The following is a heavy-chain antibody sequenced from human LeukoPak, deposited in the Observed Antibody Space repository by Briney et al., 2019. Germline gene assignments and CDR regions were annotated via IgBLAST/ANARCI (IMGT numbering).Heavy chain of an antibody. CDR3: ARAGLAFHSGSYYDY. V-gene: IGHV1-69*05. Sequence: SVKVSCKASGYTFTSYGISWVRQAPGQGLEWMGGIIPIFGTANYAQKFQGRVTITTDESTSTAYMELSSLRSEDTAVYYCARAGLAFHSGSYYDYWGQETLVTVSS. J-gene: IGHJ4*02. D-gene: IGHD1-26*01. CDR2: IIPIFGTA. CDR1: GYTFTSYG.